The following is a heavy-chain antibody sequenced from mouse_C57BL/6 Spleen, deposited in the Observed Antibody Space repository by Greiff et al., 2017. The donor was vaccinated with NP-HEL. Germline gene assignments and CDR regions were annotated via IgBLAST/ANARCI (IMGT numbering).Heavy chain of an antibody. Sequence: DVKLVESGGGLVQPGGSLKLSCAASGFTFSDYYMYWVRQTPEKRLEWVAYISNGGGSTYSPDTVKGRFTISRANAKNTLYLQMSRLKSQDTAMYYCASPRWLLRNYYAMDYWGQGTSVTVSS. CDR3: ASPRWLLRNYYAMDY. D-gene: IGHD2-3*01. J-gene: IGHJ4*01. V-gene: IGHV5-12*01. CDR2: ISNGGGST. CDR1: GFTFSDYY.